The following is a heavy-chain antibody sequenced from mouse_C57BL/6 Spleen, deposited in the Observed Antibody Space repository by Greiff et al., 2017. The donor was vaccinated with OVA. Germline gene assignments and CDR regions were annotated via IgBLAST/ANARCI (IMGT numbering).Heavy chain of an antibody. CDR3: ARGEEYDY. D-gene: IGHD5-1*01. Sequence: VQLQQSGAELVKPGASVKISCKASGYAFSSYWMHWVKQRPGKGLEWIGQIYPGDGDTNYNGKFKGKATLTADKSSSTAYMQLSSLTSEDSAVYFCARGEEYDYWGQGTTLTVSS. CDR1: GYAFSSYW. CDR2: IYPGDGDT. V-gene: IGHV1-80*01. J-gene: IGHJ2*01.